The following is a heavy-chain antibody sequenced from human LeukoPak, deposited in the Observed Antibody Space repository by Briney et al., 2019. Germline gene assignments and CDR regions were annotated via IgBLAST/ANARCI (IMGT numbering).Heavy chain of an antibody. Sequence: GGSLRLSCSASGFTFSSYAMHWVRQAPGKGLEYVSAISSNGGSTYYADSVKGRFTISRDNSKNTLYLQMNSLRAEDTAVYYCARAGYTTTPYDYGLDVWGQGTTVTVSS. CDR2: ISSNGGST. J-gene: IGHJ6*02. V-gene: IGHV3-64*04. D-gene: IGHD2-2*02. CDR3: ARAGYTTTPYDYGLDV. CDR1: GFTFSSYA.